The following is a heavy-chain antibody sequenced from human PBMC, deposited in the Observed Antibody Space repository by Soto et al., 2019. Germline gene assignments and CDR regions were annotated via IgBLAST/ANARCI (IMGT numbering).Heavy chain of an antibody. V-gene: IGHV3-30*18. CDR1: GFTFSSYG. D-gene: IGHD5-18*01. CDR2: ISYDGSNK. CDR3: AKDRYIYGLRYYYDY. Sequence: PGGSLRLSCAASGFTFSSYGMHWVRQAPGKGLEWVAVISYDGSNKYYADSVKGRFTISRDNSKNTLYLQMISLRAEDTAVYYCAKDRYIYGLRYYYDYWGQGTLVTVSS. J-gene: IGHJ4*02.